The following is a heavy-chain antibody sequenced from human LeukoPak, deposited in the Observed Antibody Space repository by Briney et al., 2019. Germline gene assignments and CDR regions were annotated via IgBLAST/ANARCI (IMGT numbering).Heavy chain of an antibody. Sequence: GGSLRLSCAASGFTFSSYGMHWVRQAPGKGLEWVAVISYDGSNKYYADSVKGRFTISRDNSKNTLYLQMNSLRAGDTAVYYCAKDSCPSGDCYPDYWGQGTLVTVSS. CDR1: GFTFSSYG. J-gene: IGHJ4*02. CDR2: ISYDGSNK. V-gene: IGHV3-30*18. CDR3: AKDSCPSGDCYPDY. D-gene: IGHD2-21*02.